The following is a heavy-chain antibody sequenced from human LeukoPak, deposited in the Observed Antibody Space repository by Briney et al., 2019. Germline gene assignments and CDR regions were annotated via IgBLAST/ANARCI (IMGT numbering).Heavy chain of an antibody. CDR3: VTDLAMYSPDLDY. J-gene: IGHJ4*02. D-gene: IGHD1-26*01. V-gene: IGHV1-2*02. CDR2: INPKTGVT. Sequence: GASVKASSKASGYTFTHYYLHCVRQAPGHGLEWMGWINPKTGVTKYAQNFQGRVTMTRDPTISTAYMAVSGLRSEDKVVFYCVTDLAMYSPDLDYWGQGTLVTVSS. CDR1: GYTFTHYY.